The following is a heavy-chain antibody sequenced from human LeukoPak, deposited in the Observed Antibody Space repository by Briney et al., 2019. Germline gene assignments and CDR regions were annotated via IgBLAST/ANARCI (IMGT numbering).Heavy chain of an antibody. CDR2: IIPILGIA. CDR1: GGTFSSYT. J-gene: IGHJ6*02. D-gene: IGHD4-17*01. V-gene: IGHV1-69*02. Sequence: SVKVPCKDSGGTFSSYTISWVRQAPGQGLEWMGRIIPILGIANYAQKFQGRVTITADKSTSTAYMELSSLRSEDTAVYYCARPSTVTTNYYYYYGMDVWGQGTTVTVSS. CDR3: ARPSTVTTNYYYYYGMDV.